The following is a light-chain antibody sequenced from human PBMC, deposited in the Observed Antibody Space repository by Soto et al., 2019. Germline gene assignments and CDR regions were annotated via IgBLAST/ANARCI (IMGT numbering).Light chain of an antibody. V-gene: IGKV2-24*01. Sequence: TRTPFSSLFTLGRPPPISASFVQSLLHGVVNTYLVWLQQRPGQPPRLLIYQISNRFSGVPDRFSGSGAGTDFTLKISRVEAEDVGIYSCVQLSQFPRTFGQGTKVEIK. CDR1: QSLLHGVVNTY. CDR3: VQLSQFPRT. J-gene: IGKJ1*01. CDR2: QIS.